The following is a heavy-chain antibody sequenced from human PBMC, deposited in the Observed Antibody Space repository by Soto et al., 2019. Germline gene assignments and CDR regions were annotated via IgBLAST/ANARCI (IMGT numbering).Heavy chain of an antibody. Sequence: QVQLQESGPGLMKPSETLSLTCTVSGASVSSGSNYWSWIRQPPGKGLEWIGYIYYSGSTSYNPPLKSRVTISADTSKNQFSLKLSSVTAADTAVYYCARDYASRLGGSGNGFDYWGQGTLVTVSS. V-gene: IGHV4-61*01. J-gene: IGHJ4*02. CDR1: GASVSSGSNY. CDR2: IYYSGST. D-gene: IGHD1-26*01. CDR3: ARDYASRLGGSGNGFDY.